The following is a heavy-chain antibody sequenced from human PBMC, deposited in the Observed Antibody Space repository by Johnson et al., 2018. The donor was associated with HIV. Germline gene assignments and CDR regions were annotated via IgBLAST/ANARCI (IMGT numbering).Heavy chain of an antibody. J-gene: IGHJ3*02. CDR2: IYSGGST. Sequence: MQLVESGGGVVQPGRSLRLSCAAPEFTVNNKYMSWVRQPPGKGLEWVSVIYSGGSTYYADSVKGRFTISRDSSKNTLYLQMNSLRAEDTAVYYCAGNVVAPAAYAFDIWGQGTMVTVSS. D-gene: IGHD2-2*01. CDR3: AGNVVAPAAYAFDI. CDR1: EFTVNNKY. V-gene: IGHV3-66*01.